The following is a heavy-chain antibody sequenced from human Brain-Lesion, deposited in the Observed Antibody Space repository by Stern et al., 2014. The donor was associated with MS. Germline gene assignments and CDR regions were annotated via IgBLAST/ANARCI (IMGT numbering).Heavy chain of an antibody. D-gene: IGHD2-15*01. J-gene: IGHJ5*02. Sequence: VQLEESGPGLVKPSETLSLTCTVAGGSVSSTSYAWAWIRQPPGKGLEWIGTIYYSGNTYYSPSLKSRLTISSDTSKNQFSLQRRSVTAADTAVYYCAGEEDIRYCSGGSCTGNWFDPWGQGTLVTVSS. V-gene: IGHV4-39*01. CDR2: IYYSGNT. CDR3: AGEEDIRYCSGGSCTGNWFDP. CDR1: GGSVSSTSYA.